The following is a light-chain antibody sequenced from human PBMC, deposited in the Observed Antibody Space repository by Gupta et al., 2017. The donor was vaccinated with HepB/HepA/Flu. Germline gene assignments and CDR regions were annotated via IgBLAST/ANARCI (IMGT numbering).Light chain of an antibody. CDR1: ALPKQY. Sequence: SYELSQPPSVSVSHGQTARPTWYGDALPKQYAYWYQQKPGQAPVLVIYKDMERPSGIPERFAGSSAGTTVTLTIGGVQAEDGADYCCQSADSSGTLVFGGGTKVTVL. V-gene: IGLV3-25*03. CDR2: KDM. CDR3: QSADSSGTLV. J-gene: IGLJ2*01.